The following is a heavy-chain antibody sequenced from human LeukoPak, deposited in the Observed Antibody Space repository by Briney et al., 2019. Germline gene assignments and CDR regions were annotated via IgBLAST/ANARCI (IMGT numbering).Heavy chain of an antibody. Sequence: NSSETLSLTCAVSGGSISNTNYYWCWIRQPPGKGLAWIGSIYYSGTTYYNPSLQSRVIISVDTPKSQFSLRLSSVTAADTAVYYCARHPYYYESSGYLRFLDYWGQGTLVTVSS. J-gene: IGHJ4*02. CDR3: ARHPYYYESSGYLRFLDY. D-gene: IGHD3-22*01. CDR2: IYYSGTT. V-gene: IGHV4-39*01. CDR1: GGSISNTNYY.